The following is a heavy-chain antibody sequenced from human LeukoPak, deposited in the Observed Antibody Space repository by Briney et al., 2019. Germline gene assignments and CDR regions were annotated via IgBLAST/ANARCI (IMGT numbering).Heavy chain of an antibody. V-gene: IGHV1-69*01. Sequence: SVKVSCKASGGTFSSYAISWVRQAPGQGLEWLGGIIPIFGTANYAQKFQGRVTITADESTSTAYMELSSLRSEDTAVYYCATDLTLTTVTHCFDYWGQGTLVTVSS. CDR3: ATDLTLTTVTHCFDY. D-gene: IGHD4-17*01. CDR2: IIPIFGTA. CDR1: GGTFSSYA. J-gene: IGHJ4*02.